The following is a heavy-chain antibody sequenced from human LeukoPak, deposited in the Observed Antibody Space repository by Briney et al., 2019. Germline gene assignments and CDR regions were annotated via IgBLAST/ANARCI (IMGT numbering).Heavy chain of an antibody. CDR2: IYYSGSS. CDR3: ARYHLSGFFDY. V-gene: IGHV4-39*07. D-gene: IGHD2-2*01. Sequence: SETLSLTCTVSDGSITSRSYYWGWIRQPPGNGLEWFGSIYYSGSSYYNPSLKSRVTISVDTSKNQFSLKLRSVTAADTAVYYCARYHLSGFFDYWGQGTLVTVSS. CDR1: DGSITSRSYY. J-gene: IGHJ4*02.